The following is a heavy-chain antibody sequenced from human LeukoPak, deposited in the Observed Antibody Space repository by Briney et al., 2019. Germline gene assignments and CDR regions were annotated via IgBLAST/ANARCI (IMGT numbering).Heavy chain of an antibody. V-gene: IGHV1-24*01. Sequence: ASVKVSCKASGGTFSSYGISWVRQAPGQGLEWMGGFDPEDGETIYAQKFQGRVTMTEDTSTDTAYMELSSLRSEDTAVYYCATDLGRGSYYYSYWGQGTLVTVSS. CDR3: ATDLGRGSYYYSY. CDR2: FDPEDGET. D-gene: IGHD1-26*01. J-gene: IGHJ4*02. CDR1: GGTFSSYG.